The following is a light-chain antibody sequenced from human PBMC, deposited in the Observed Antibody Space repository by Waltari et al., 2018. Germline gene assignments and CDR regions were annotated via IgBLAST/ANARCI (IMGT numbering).Light chain of an antibody. Sequence: EIVLTQSPGTLSLSPGERTTLSCRASQTVSRHCLAWYQQKPVQAPRLLIYGSSSRATGIPDRFSGSGSGTDFTLTISRLEPEDFAVYYCQQYVSSPPGVTFGPGTKVDIK. V-gene: IGKV3-20*01. CDR3: QQYVSSPPGVT. J-gene: IGKJ3*01. CDR1: QTVSRHC. CDR2: GSS.